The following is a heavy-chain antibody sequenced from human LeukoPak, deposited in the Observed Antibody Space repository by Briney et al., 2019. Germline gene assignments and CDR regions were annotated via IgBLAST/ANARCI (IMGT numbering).Heavy chain of an antibody. V-gene: IGHV4-38-2*02. CDR2: IYHSGST. CDR3: ARDSGTTGEVKFDP. CDR1: GYSISSGYY. J-gene: IGHJ5*02. Sequence: SETLSLTCTVSGYSISSGYYWGWIRQPPGKGLEWIGSIYHSGSTTYNPSLKSRVTMSVDTSKNQFPLKLRSVTAADTAVYYCARDSGTTGEVKFDPWGQGTLVTVSS. D-gene: IGHD3-10*01.